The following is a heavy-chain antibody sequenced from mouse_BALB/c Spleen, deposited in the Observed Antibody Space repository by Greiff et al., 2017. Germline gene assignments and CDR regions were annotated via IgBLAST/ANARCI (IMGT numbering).Heavy chain of an antibody. D-gene: IGHD1-1*01. V-gene: IGHV3-2*02. CDR1: GYSITSDYA. J-gene: IGHJ4*01. CDR2: ISYSGST. CDR3: AEKYYGSEYYAMDY. Sequence: EVQLQQSGPGLVKPSQSLSLTCTVTGYSITSDYAWNWIRQFPGNKLEWMGYISYSGSTSYNPSLKSRISITRDTSKNQFFLQLNSVTTEDTATYYCAEKYYGSEYYAMDYWGQGTSVTVSS.